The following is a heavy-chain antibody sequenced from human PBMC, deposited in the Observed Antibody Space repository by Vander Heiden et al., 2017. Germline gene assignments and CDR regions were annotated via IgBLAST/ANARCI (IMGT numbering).Heavy chain of an antibody. V-gene: IGHV3-23*01. CDR2: ISGSGGST. CDR1: GFPFSSYA. J-gene: IGHJ4*02. CDR3: AKRLVGTNGAYCFDY. Sequence: EVQLLESGGGLVQPGGSLRLSCAASGFPFSSYALSWVRQAPGKGLEWVSAISGSGGSTFYADSVKGRFTISRDNSKNTLYLKMNSLRAGDTAVYYCAKRLVGTNGAYCFDYWGQGTLVTVSS. D-gene: IGHD1-26*01.